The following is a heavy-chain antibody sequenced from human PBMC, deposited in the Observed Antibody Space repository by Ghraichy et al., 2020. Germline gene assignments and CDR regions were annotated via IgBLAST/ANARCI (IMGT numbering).Heavy chain of an antibody. CDR2: INHSGST. CDR1: GGSFSGYY. J-gene: IGHJ4*02. D-gene: IGHD5-18*01. V-gene: IGHV4-34*01. CDR3: ARGGVAYSYGHQPRRYFDY. Sequence: SETLSLTCAVYGGSFSGYYWSWIRQPPGKGLEWIGEINHSGSTNYNPSLKSRVTISVDTSKNQFSLKLSSVTAADTAVYYCARGGVAYSYGHQPRRYFDYWGQGTLVTVSS.